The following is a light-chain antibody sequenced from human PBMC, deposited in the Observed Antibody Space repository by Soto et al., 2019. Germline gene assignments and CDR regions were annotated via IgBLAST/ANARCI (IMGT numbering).Light chain of an antibody. CDR3: QQYNNWHRWT. J-gene: IGKJ1*01. CDR1: QSVSSN. Sequence: EIVMTQSPATLSVSPGERATLSCRASQSVSSNLAWYQQKPGQAPRLLIYGASTMATGIPARFSGSGSGTEFPLTIISLQSEDFAFDYCQQYNNWHRWTYGQVTKWEIK. CDR2: GAS. V-gene: IGKV3-15*01.